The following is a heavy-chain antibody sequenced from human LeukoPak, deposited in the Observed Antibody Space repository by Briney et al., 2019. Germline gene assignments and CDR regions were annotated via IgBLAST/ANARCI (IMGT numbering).Heavy chain of an antibody. CDR3: ARALKGVRRRLGGTTTFEDYYYMDV. J-gene: IGHJ6*03. Sequence: PGGSLRLSCAASGFTFSSYWMSWVRQAPGKGLEWVSSINGESRYIFYTDSVKGRFTISRDNGKNSLYLQMNSLRAEDTAVYYCARALKGVRRRLGGTTTFEDYYYMDVWGKGTTVTISS. V-gene: IGHV3-21*06. D-gene: IGHD1-26*01. CDR2: INGESRYI. CDR1: GFTFSSYW.